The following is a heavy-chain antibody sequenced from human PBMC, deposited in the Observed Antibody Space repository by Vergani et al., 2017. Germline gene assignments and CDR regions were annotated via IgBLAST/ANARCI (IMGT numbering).Heavy chain of an antibody. CDR1: GFTFSSYE. Sequence: EVQLVESGGGLVHPGGSLRLSCAASGFTFSSYEMNWVRQAPGKGLEWVSYISSSGSTIYYADSVKGRFTISRDNAKNSLYLQMNSLRAEDTAVYYCARVGTIFGVVIPNDYWGQGTLVTVSS. V-gene: IGHV3-48*03. CDR2: ISSSGSTI. CDR3: ARVGTIFGVVIPNDY. J-gene: IGHJ4*02. D-gene: IGHD3-3*01.